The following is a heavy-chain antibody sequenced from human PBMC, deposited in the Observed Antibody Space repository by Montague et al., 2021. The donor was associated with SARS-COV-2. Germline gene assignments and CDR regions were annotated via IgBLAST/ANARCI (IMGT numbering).Heavy chain of an antibody. CDR2: INHSGTT. Sequence: SETLSLTCAVYGGSFSGYYWTWIRQSPGKGLEWIAEINHSGTTNYNLNPSLRSRVTISGDTSKSQFSLKLSSVTAADTGVYYCARWDPQTLTLIGLRGKSASDYWGQGTLVTVSS. CDR3: ARWDPQTLTLIGLRGKSASDY. CDR1: GGSFSGYY. D-gene: IGHD4-23*01. J-gene: IGHJ4*02. V-gene: IGHV4-34*01.